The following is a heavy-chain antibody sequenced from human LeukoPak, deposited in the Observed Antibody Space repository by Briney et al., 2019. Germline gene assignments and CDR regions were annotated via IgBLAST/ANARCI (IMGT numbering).Heavy chain of an antibody. Sequence: SETLSLTCTVSGGSISSSSYYWGWIRQPPGKGLEWIGSIYYSGSTYYNPSLKSRVTISVDTSKNQFSLKLSSVTAADTAVYYCARNPRGYCSSTSCPRYWFDPWGQGTLATVSS. D-gene: IGHD2-2*01. CDR2: IYYSGST. J-gene: IGHJ5*02. CDR3: ARNPRGYCSSTSCPRYWFDP. V-gene: IGHV4-39*01. CDR1: GGSISSSSYY.